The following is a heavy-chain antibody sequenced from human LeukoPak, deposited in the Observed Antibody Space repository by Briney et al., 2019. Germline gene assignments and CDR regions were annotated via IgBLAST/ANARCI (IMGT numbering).Heavy chain of an antibody. J-gene: IGHJ4*02. D-gene: IGHD2-15*01. CDR1: EYSFSNYA. CDR3: ARRQTLRSVADY. V-gene: IGHV5-51*01. Sequence: GESLKISCKGPEYSFSNYAGGWVRQMPGKGLEWMGIIYLVVAPTRYRTSFQGQVTISADKSIHTAYLQWSSLKASDTAMYYCARRQTLRSVADYWGQGTLVTVSS. CDR2: IYLVVAPT.